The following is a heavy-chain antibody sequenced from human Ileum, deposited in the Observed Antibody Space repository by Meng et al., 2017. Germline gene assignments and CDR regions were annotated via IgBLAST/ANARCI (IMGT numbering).Heavy chain of an antibody. Sequence: QITQKESGPTMLKPTPTLTLTCTVSCVSLISSGVGGAWIRQPPGKGLECLALIYWDDDKQYNPSLKNRLTITKDTSKNQVFLTMSNMALADTATYYCAHRLAYSSNYNVGWFDPWGQGTLVTVSS. CDR3: AHRLAYSSNYNVGWFDP. V-gene: IGHV2-5*02. J-gene: IGHJ5*02. D-gene: IGHD6-13*01. CDR2: IYWDDDK. CDR1: CVSLISSGVG.